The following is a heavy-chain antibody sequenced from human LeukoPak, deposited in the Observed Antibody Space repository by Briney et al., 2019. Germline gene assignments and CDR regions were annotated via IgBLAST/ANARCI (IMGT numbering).Heavy chain of an antibody. CDR2: VINNGGFT. J-gene: IGHJ3*02. CDR1: GFTFSSYA. V-gene: IGHV3-23*01. D-gene: IGHD6-6*01. CDR3: ARGKSSRDALDI. Sequence: GGSLRLSCAASGFTFSSYAITWVRQAPGKGLEWVSTVINNGGFTYYADSVKGRFTISSDNSKDPLYLQMNSMRVEDTAVYYCARGKSSRDALDIWGQGTMVTVSS.